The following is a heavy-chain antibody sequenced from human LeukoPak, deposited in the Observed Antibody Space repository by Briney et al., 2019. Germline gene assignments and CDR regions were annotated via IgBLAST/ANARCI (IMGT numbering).Heavy chain of an antibody. D-gene: IGHD4-17*01. CDR2: VHYSGTA. CDR3: ARGYGDFRVEGRYFHS. V-gene: IGHV4-59*01. CDR1: DGSITNYD. J-gene: IGHJ4*02. Sequence: SETLSLTCTVSDGSITNYDWSWVRQPPGKGLEFIGHVHYSGTADYNPSLKSRVTISIDTSKKDFFLKLKSVTAADTAVYYCARGYGDFRVEGRYFHSWGQGTLVTVSS.